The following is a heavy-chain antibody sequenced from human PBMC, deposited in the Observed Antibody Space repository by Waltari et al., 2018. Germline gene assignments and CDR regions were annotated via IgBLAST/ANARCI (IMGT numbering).Heavy chain of an antibody. Sequence: QVQLVQSGAEVKKPGSSVKVSCKASGGTFSSYAISWVRQAPGQGLEWMGGIIPILGIANYAQKFQGRVTITADESTSTAYMELSGLRSEDTAVYYCARDRGTDYTLFPRDAFDIWGQGTMVTVSS. CDR1: GGTFSSYA. CDR2: IIPILGIA. D-gene: IGHD3-10*01. CDR3: ARDRGTDYTLFPRDAFDI. J-gene: IGHJ3*02. V-gene: IGHV1-69*04.